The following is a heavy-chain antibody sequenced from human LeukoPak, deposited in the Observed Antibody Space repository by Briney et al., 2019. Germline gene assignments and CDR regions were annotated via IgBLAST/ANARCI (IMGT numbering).Heavy chain of an antibody. V-gene: IGHV4-59*08. Sequence: PSETLSLTCTVSGGSISTYYWSWIRQPPGKGLEWIGYIHYSGTTNYNPSLKNRVTISLDTSKNQFSLNLSSVTAADTAAYYCARMGGYSGYATHWGQGTLVTVSS. J-gene: IGHJ4*02. CDR1: GGSISTYY. D-gene: IGHD5-12*01. CDR2: IHYSGTT. CDR3: ARMGGYSGYATH.